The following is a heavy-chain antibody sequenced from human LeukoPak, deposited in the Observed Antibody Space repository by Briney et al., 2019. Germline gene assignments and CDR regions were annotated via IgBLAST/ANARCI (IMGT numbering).Heavy chain of an antibody. CDR3: AKGGSYYDSRLDY. Sequence: GSLRLSCAASGFTFRSYGMHWVRQAPGKGLEWVALISYDGNNKYYADSVKGRFTISRDNSKNTLYLQMNSLRAEDTAVYYCAKGGSYYDSRLDYWGQGTLVTVSS. J-gene: IGHJ4*02. V-gene: IGHV3-30*18. CDR1: GFTFRSYG. CDR2: ISYDGNNK. D-gene: IGHD3-22*01.